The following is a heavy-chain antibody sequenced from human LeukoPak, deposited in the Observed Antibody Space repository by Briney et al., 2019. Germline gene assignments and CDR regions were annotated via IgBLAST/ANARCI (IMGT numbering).Heavy chain of an antibody. D-gene: IGHD3-10*01. CDR3: ARAFYGSGSLDFDY. V-gene: IGHV4-59*01. CDR1: GGSISSYY. Sequence: SETLSLTCTVSGGSISSYYWSWIRQPPGKGLEWIGYIYYSGSTNYNPSLKSRVTISVDTSKNQFSLKLSSVTAADTAVYYCARAFYGSGSLDFDYWGQGTLVTVSS. J-gene: IGHJ4*02. CDR2: IYYSGST.